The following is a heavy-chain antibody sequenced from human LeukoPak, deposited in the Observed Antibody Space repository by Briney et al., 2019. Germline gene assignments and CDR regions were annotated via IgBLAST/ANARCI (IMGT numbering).Heavy chain of an antibody. J-gene: IGHJ4*02. CDR1: GGSFSGYY. CDR3: ARADPLYYDILTGYRRGASFDY. CDR2: INHSGST. V-gene: IGHV4-34*01. Sequence: SETPSLTCAVYGGSFSGYYWSWIRQPPGKGLEWIGEINHSGSTNYNPSLKSRVTISVDTSKNQFSLKLSSVTAADTAVYYCARADPLYYDILTGYRRGASFDYWGQGTLVTVSS. D-gene: IGHD3-9*01.